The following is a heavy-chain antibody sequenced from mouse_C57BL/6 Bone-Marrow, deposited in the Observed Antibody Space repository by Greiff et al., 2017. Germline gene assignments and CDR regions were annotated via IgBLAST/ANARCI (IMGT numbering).Heavy chain of an antibody. J-gene: IGHJ4*01. Sequence: VQLQQPGAELVKPGASVKLSCKASGYTFTSYWMHWVKQRPGQGLEWIGMIHPNSGSTNYNEKFKSKATLTVDKSSSTAYMQLSSLTSEDSAVYYCARLRDGYWFAYWGQGTSVTVSS. V-gene: IGHV1-64*01. CDR1: GYTFTSYW. CDR2: IHPNSGST. D-gene: IGHD2-3*01. CDR3: ARLRDGYWFAY.